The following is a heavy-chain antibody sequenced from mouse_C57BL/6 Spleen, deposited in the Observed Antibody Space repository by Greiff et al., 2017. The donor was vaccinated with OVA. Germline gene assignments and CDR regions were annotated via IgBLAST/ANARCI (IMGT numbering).Heavy chain of an antibody. Sequence: VQLQQSGAELVRPGASVKISCKASGYTFTDYNMDWVKQSPGHSLEWIGDINPDNGDTNYNQKFKGKATLTADKSSSTAYMELRSLTSEDTAVYYCARGRYYYDMDYWGKGTSVTVSS. V-gene: IGHV1-18*01. J-gene: IGHJ4*01. D-gene: IGHD1-1*01. CDR2: INPDNGDT. CDR3: ARGRYYYDMDY. CDR1: GYTFTDYN.